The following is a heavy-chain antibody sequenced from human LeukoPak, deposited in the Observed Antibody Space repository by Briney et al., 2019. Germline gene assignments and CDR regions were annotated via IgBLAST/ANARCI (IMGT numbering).Heavy chain of an antibody. CDR1: GFTFSSYA. V-gene: IGHV3-23*01. D-gene: IGHD4-17*01. CDR2: INDSGGSK. J-gene: IGHJ4*02. Sequence: QPGGSLRLSCAASGFTFSSYAMTWVRQAPGKGLEWVSAINDSGGSKYYPDSVKGRFTISREHSTNTLYLQMNSLRAEDTAVYDCAKGNVQPTVPTPFDYWGQGTLVTVSS. CDR3: AKGNVQPTVPTPFDY.